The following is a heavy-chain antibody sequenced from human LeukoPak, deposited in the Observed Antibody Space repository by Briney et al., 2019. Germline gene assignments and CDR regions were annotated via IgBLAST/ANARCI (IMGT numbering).Heavy chain of an antibody. CDR3: ARRHGSGWFYFDY. CDR1: GFTFSTYG. CDR2: FSVSSSTI. D-gene: IGHD6-19*01. J-gene: IGHJ4*02. V-gene: IGHV3-48*01. Sequence: PGGSLRLSCAASGFTFSTYGMNWVRQAPGKGLEWVSYFSVSSSTIYYADSVKGRFTISRDNAQNSLYLQMNSLRAEDTAVYYCARRHGSGWFYFDYWGQGTLVTVSS.